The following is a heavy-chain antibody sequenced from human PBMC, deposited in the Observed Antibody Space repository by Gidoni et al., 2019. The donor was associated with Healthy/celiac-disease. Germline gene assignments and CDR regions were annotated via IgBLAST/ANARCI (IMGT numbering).Heavy chain of an antibody. J-gene: IGHJ4*02. V-gene: IGHV1-69*01. CDR1: GAPFSSYA. CDR2: IIPIFGTA. Sequence: QVQLVQSGAEVKKPGSSVKVSCKASGAPFSSYAISWVRQAPGQGLEWMGGIIPIFGTANYAQKFQGRVTITADESTSTAYMELSSLRSEDTAVYYCARVNSSYPGYFDYWGQGTLVTVSS. D-gene: IGHD2-21*01. CDR3: ARVNSSYPGYFDY.